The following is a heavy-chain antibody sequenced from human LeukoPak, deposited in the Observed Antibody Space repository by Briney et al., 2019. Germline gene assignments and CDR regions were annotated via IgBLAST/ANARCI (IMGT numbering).Heavy chain of an antibody. V-gene: IGHV4-39*07. D-gene: IGHD3-10*01. J-gene: IGHJ4*02. CDR1: GGSISSSSYY. Sequence: SETLSLTCTVSGGSISSSSYYWGWIRQPPGKGLEWIGSIYYSGSTYYNPSLKSRVTISVDTSKNQFSLKLSSVTAADTAVYYCARGVGYYYGSGSYRDRRMQHSGLVPRYYFDYWGQGTLVTVSS. CDR2: IYYSGST. CDR3: ARGVGYYYGSGSYRDRRMQHSGLVPRYYFDY.